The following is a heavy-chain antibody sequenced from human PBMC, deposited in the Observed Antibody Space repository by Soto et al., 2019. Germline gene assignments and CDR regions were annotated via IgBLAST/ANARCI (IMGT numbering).Heavy chain of an antibody. CDR3: ASEYSSSSRYGMDV. J-gene: IGHJ6*02. V-gene: IGHV1-46*01. CDR2: INPSGGST. D-gene: IGHD6-6*01. CDR1: GYSLTSYY. Sequence: QVQLVQSGAEVKKPGASVKVSCKASGYSLTSYYMHWVRQAPGQGLEWMGIINPSGGSTSYAQKFQGRVTMTRETSTSTVYMELSSLRAEDTAVYYCASEYSSSSRYGMDVWGQGTTVTVSS.